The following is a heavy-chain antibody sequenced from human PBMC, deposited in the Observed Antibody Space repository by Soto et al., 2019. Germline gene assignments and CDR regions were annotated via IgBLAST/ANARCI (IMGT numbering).Heavy chain of an antibody. J-gene: IGHJ4*02. V-gene: IGHV4-31*03. CDR2: IHYSGGA. Sequence: QVQLQESGPGLVKPSQTLSLTCTVSGGSISSDGYFWSWIRQLPGKGLEWMGYIHYSGGADYNPPLKRRVSISVDTSMDQFSLNLTSVTAADTAVYYCARDASQTGVPLDSWGQGTLVTVSS. CDR1: GGSISSDGYF. D-gene: IGHD7-27*01. CDR3: ARDASQTGVPLDS.